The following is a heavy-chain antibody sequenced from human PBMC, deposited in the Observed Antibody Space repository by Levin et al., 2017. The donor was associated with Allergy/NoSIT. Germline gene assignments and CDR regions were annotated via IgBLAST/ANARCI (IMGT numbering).Heavy chain of an antibody. D-gene: IGHD6-19*01. CDR2: IVVSSESS. CDR3: AADRTPSGSTGWDV. Sequence: EASVKVSCKASGFTFVSSGIHWVRQARGQGLEWVGWIVVSSESSKSPQKFQDRVTISRDMSTSTVYMELSSLRSDDTAVYYCAADRTPSGSTGWDVWGQGTTVTVSS. V-gene: IGHV1-58*02. CDR1: GFTFVSSG. J-gene: IGHJ6*02.